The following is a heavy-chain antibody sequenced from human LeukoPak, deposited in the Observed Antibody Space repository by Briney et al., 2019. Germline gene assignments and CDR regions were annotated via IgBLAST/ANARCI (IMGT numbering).Heavy chain of an antibody. CDR3: AREFRVPAAFTQPTYFDY. CDR1: GGSISSGSSY. CDR2: IYISGST. J-gene: IGHJ4*02. Sequence: SQTLSLTCSVPGGSISSGSSYWSWIRQPAGKGLEWIGRIYISGSTNYNPSLKSRVTISVDTSKNQFSLKLSSVTAADTAVYYCAREFRVPAAFTQPTYFDYWGQGTLVTVSS. V-gene: IGHV4-61*02. D-gene: IGHD2-2*01.